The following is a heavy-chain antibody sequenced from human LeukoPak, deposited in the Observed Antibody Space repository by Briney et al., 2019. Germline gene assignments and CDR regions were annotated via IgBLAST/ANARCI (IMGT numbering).Heavy chain of an antibody. CDR2: IYPGDSDT. V-gene: IGHV5-51*01. CDR3: ARQGWGTYYYDSSGYYYFDY. Sequence: ESLKISXKXXGYSFTSYWIGWVRQMPGKGLEWMGIIYPGDSDTRYSPSFQGQVTISADKSISTAYLQWSSLKASDTAMYYCARQGWGTYYYDSSGYYYFDYWGQGTLVTVSS. CDR1: GYSFTSYW. J-gene: IGHJ4*02. D-gene: IGHD3-22*01.